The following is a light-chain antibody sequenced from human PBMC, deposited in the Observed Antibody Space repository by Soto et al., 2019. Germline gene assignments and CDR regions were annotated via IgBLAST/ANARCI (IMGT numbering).Light chain of an antibody. CDR3: QQYNNWPPYT. Sequence: EIVMTQSPATLSVSPGERATLSCRASPSVSSNLAWYQQKPGQAPRLLIYGASSRATGIPARFSGSGPGTEFTHTISSLQSEDFAVYYCQQYNNWPPYTFGQGTKLEIK. CDR1: PSVSSN. V-gene: IGKV3-15*01. CDR2: GAS. J-gene: IGKJ2*01.